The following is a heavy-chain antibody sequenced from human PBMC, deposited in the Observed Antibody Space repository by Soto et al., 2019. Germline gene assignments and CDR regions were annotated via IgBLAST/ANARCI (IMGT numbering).Heavy chain of an antibody. CDR3: ARDETGDSYYYYYGMDV. V-gene: IGHV1-69*01. CDR1: GGTFNTYN. J-gene: IGHJ6*02. D-gene: IGHD7-27*01. Sequence: QVQLVQYGAEVKKPGSSVKVSCKASGGTFNTYNINWVRQAPGQGLEWMGGILPIFGTTNYAQRFQGRVTITADDSTSTAYMELSSLRSDDTAVYYCARDETGDSYYYYYGMDVWGQVTTVTVTS. CDR2: ILPIFGTT.